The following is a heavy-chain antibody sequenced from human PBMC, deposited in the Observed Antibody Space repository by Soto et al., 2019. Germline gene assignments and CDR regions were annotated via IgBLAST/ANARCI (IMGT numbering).Heavy chain of an antibody. D-gene: IGHD4-17*01. CDR3: ACTTVTTRGSYGMDV. CDR2: IYYSGST. V-gene: IGHV4-59*01. CDR1: GGSISSYY. J-gene: IGHJ6*02. Sequence: SETLSLTCTVSGGSISSYYWSWIRQPPGKGLEWIGYIYYSGSTNYNPSLKSRVTISVDTSKNQFSLKLSSVTAADTAVYYCACTTVTTRGSYGMDVWGQGTTVTVSS.